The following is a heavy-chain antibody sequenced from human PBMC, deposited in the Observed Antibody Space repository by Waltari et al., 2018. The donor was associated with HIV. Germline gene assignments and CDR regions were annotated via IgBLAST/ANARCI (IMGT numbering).Heavy chain of an antibody. CDR2: VVHDGRIQ. CDR3: AKERSRVSTWNV. V-gene: IGHV3-30*14. D-gene: IGHD2-21*01. J-gene: IGHJ3*01. Sequence: QVHLVASGGGVVQPGGPLRLSCVASQGFRFEVVCRHWVSHVPGKGLEWVAAVVHDGRIQYYRDSVRGRFTISRDNSKRSTYLQMNNLKVEDSGLYYCAKERSRVSTWNVWGQGTMVIVSS. CDR1: QGFRFEVVC.